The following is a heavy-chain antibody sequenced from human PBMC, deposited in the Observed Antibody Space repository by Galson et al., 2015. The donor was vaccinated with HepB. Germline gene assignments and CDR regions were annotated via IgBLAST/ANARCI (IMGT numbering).Heavy chain of an antibody. CDR1: GGSISSGGYS. D-gene: IGHD7-27*01. Sequence: TLSLTCAVSGGSISSGGYSWSWIRQPPGKGLEWIGYIYYSGSTYYNPSLKSRATISVDTSKNQFSLKLSSVTAADTAVYYCARKLTGFDIWGQGTMVTVSS. J-gene: IGHJ3*02. CDR3: ARKLTGFDI. V-gene: IGHV4-30-4*07. CDR2: IYYSGST.